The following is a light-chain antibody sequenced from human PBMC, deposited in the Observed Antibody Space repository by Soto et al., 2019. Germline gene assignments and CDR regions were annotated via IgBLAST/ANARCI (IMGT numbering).Light chain of an antibody. J-gene: IGLJ3*02. CDR3: LVWDDSLNAWV. Sequence: VLTQPPSASGTPGQRVTVSCSGSSSNIGSDVVNWYQQLPGTAPKLLIFNNNQRPSGVPDRFSGSKSGTSASLAISGLQSEDEADYYCLVWDDSLNAWVFGGGTKVTVL. CDR1: SSNIGSDV. V-gene: IGLV1-44*01. CDR2: NNN.